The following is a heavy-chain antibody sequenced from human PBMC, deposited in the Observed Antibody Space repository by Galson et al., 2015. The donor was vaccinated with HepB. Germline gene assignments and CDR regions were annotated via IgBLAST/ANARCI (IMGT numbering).Heavy chain of an antibody. D-gene: IGHD3-22*01. J-gene: IGHJ4*02. CDR3: AHRGGYDGSFGGY. CDR1: GFSLNPTGVG. V-gene: IGHV2-5*01. Sequence: PALVKPTQTLTLTCTFSGFSLNPTGVGVAWIRQPPGKALEWLALIYLNDDQRYSPSLRSRLTITKDTSKNQVILTMTNMDTVDTATYYCAHRGGYDGSFGGYWGQGILVTVSS. CDR2: IYLNDDQ.